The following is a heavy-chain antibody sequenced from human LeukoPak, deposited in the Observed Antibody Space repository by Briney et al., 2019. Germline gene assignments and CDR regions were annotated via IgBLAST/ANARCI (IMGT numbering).Heavy chain of an antibody. D-gene: IGHD3-10*01. CDR3: VNSGFDP. Sequence: GGSLRLSCAASGFTFSSYAMSWVRQAPGKGLEWVAFIHYDGTNEYYADSVKGRFTISRDNFKNTLSLQMNGLRVEDTALYYCVNSGFDPWGQGTLVTVSS. CDR1: GFTFSSYA. J-gene: IGHJ5*02. V-gene: IGHV3-30*02. CDR2: IHYDGTNE.